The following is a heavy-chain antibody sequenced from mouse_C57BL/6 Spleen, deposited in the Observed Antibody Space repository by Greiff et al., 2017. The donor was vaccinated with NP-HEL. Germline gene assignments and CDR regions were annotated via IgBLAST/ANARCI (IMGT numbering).Heavy chain of an antibody. CDR3: ARKGNWYFDV. CDR2: IWSGGST. CDR1: GFSLTSYG. V-gene: IGHV2-2*01. J-gene: IGHJ1*03. Sequence: VQLQQSGPGLVQPSQSLSITCTVSGFSLTSYGVHWVRQSPGKGLEWLGVIWSGGSTDYNAAFISRLSISKDNSKSQVFFKMNSLQADDTAIYYCARKGNWYFDVWGTGTTVTVSS.